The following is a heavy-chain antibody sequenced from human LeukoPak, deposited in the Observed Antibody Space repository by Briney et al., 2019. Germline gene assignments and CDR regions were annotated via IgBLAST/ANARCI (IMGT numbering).Heavy chain of an antibody. Sequence: PSETLSLTCTVSGGSISDNNYYWGWIRQPPGRGLEWIGSIYYSGSTYNNPALKSRVTISIDTSKRQFSLRLTSVTAADTAVYFCARHFYNYWSAPYSQPYYFDYWGHGTLVTVSS. J-gene: IGHJ4*01. CDR2: IYYSGST. D-gene: IGHD3-3*01. CDR3: ARHFYNYWSAPYSQPYYFDY. V-gene: IGHV4-39*01. CDR1: GGSISDNNYY.